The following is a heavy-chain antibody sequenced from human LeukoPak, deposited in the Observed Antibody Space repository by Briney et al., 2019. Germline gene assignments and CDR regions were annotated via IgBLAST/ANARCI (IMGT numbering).Heavy chain of an antibody. CDR2: ISGSGGTT. CDR3: AKDGRGSGSYYYFDY. Sequence: GGSLRLSCAASGFTFSSYAMTWVRQAPGKGLEWVSSISGSGGTTYYADSVKGRFTISRDNSKNTLYPQMNSLRAEDTAVYHCAKDGRGSGSYYYFDYWGQGTLVTVSP. CDR1: GFTFSSYA. V-gene: IGHV3-23*01. D-gene: IGHD3-10*01. J-gene: IGHJ4*02.